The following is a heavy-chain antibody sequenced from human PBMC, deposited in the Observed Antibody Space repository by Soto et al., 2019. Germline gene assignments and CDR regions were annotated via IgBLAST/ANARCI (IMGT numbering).Heavy chain of an antibody. V-gene: IGHV3-48*03. J-gene: IGHJ4*02. D-gene: IGHD3-22*01. CDR3: ARDALSGYYLLDY. CDR2: ISSSGSTI. Sequence: LRLSCAAAGFTFSSYEMNWVRQAPGKGLEWVSYISSSGSTIYYADSVKGRFTISRDNAKNSLYLQMNSLRAEDTAVYYCARDALSGYYLLDYWGQGTLVTVSS. CDR1: GFTFSSYE.